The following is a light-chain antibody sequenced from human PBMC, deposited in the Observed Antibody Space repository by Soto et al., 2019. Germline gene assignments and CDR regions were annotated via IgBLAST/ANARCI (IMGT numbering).Light chain of an antibody. CDR1: SSDVGRYNL. CDR3: SSYAGSATYV. V-gene: IGLV2-23*01. CDR2: EAF. Sequence: QSVLTQPASVSGSPGQSITISCTGTSSDVGRYNLVSWYQQHPDKAPKLIIYEAFKGPSGVSDRFSGSKSGNTAFLIISGLQAEDEAEYYCSSYAGSATYVFGTGSKGTVL. J-gene: IGLJ1*01.